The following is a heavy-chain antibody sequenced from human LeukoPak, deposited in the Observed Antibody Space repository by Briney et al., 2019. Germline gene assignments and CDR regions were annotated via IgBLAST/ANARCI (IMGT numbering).Heavy chain of an antibody. CDR2: IYHSGST. CDR1: GGSISSSNW. J-gene: IGHJ4*02. CDR3: ARASHDYGDYSHFDY. Sequence: SETLSLTCAVSGGSISSSNWWSWVRQPPGKGLELIGEIYHSGSTNYNPSLKSRVTIAVDKSKNQFSLKLSSVTAADTAVYYRARASHDYGDYSHFDYWGQGTLVTVSS. D-gene: IGHD4-17*01. V-gene: IGHV4-4*02.